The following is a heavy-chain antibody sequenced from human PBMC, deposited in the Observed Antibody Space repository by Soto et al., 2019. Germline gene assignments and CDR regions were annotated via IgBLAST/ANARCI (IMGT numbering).Heavy chain of an antibody. Sequence: ASVNVSCKASGYTFTAYYIHWVRQAPGQGLEWMGWINPNGGGTKYAQKFQGRVTMTRDTSINTAYMELTRLTSDDTAVYYCARGDEQWLAHFDYWGQGTLVTVS. V-gene: IGHV1-2*02. CDR3: ARGDEQWLAHFDY. CDR2: INPNGGGT. CDR1: GYTFTAYY. D-gene: IGHD6-19*01. J-gene: IGHJ4*02.